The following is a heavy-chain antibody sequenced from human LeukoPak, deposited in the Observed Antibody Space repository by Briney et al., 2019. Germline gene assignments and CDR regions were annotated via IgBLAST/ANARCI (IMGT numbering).Heavy chain of an antibody. J-gene: IGHJ4*02. Sequence: GGSLRLSCAASGFTFSSYGMHWVRQAPGKGLEWVAVISYDGSNKYYADSVKGRFTISRDNSKNTLYLQMNSLRAEDTAVYYCAKTVDFDYWGQGTLVTVFS. CDR1: GFTFSSYG. D-gene: IGHD4-11*01. CDR2: ISYDGSNK. CDR3: AKTVDFDY. V-gene: IGHV3-30*18.